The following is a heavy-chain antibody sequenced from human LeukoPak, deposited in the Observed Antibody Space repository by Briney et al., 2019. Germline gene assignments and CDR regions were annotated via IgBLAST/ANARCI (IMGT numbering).Heavy chain of an antibody. CDR3: AKGRGSYIGVWFDP. V-gene: IGHV3-9*03. CDR2: ISWNSGSI. CDR1: GFTFDDYA. Sequence: PGGSLRLSCAASGFTFDDYAMHWVRQAPGKGLEWVSGISWNSGSIGCADSVKGRFTISRDNAKNSLYLQMNSLRAEDMALYYCAKGRGSYIGVWFDPWGQGTLVTVSS. D-gene: IGHD1-26*01. J-gene: IGHJ5*02.